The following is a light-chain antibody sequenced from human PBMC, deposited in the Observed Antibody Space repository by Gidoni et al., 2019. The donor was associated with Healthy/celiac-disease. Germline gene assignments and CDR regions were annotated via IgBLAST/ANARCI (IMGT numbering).Light chain of an antibody. CDR2: AAF. V-gene: IGKV1-12*01. Sequence: IQMPYSPSSVSGSVGARVTITCRASQGISSWLAWYQQKPGKAPKLLIYAAFSLQRGVPSRFSGSGSGTDFTLTISSLQPEDFATYQCQQTNSFPFTFGPGTKVEIK. CDR3: QQTNSFPFT. J-gene: IGKJ3*01. CDR1: QGISSW.